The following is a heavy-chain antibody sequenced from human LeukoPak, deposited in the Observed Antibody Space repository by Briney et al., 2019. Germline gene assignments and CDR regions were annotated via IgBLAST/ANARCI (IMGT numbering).Heavy chain of an antibody. Sequence: ASVKVSCQVSVYALSELSMDWVRQAPGKGLEWMGGFHPEDGETIYAQKFQGRVAVTEDPSTDTAYMELSSLRSEDTAVYYCATDRGNIGRYIGFDYWGQGTVVTVSS. CDR3: ATDRGNIGRYIGFDY. CDR2: FHPEDGET. J-gene: IGHJ4*02. D-gene: IGHD2/OR15-2a*01. CDR1: VYALSELS. V-gene: IGHV1-24*01.